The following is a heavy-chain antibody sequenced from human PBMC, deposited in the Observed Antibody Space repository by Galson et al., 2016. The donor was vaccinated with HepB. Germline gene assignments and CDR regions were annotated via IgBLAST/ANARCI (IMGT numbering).Heavy chain of an antibody. CDR3: AKLGIAVAATPRFDF. CDR2: ISSSGYNT. CDR1: GFTFNNYA. V-gene: IGHV3-23*01. Sequence: SLRLSCAASGFTFNNYAMSWVRQAPGKGLVWVSSISSSGYNTYYTPSVKGRFTTSRDNSKNTLYLQMISLSVEDTAVYYCAKLGIAVAATPRFDFWGQGTLVTVSS. J-gene: IGHJ4*02. D-gene: IGHD6-19*01.